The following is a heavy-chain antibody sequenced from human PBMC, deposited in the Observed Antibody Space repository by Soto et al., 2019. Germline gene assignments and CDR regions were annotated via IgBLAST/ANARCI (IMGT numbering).Heavy chain of an antibody. CDR1: GFSFSSYA. Sequence: GGSLRFSCAASGFSFSSYAMSWVRQAPGKRLEWVSAISGSDGSTYHADSVKGRFTISRDNSKNTLYLQINSLRAEDTAVYYCANLVVAANYYYYYGMGVWGQGTTVTVSS. J-gene: IGHJ6*02. CDR2: ISGSDGST. D-gene: IGHD2-15*01. CDR3: ANLVVAANYYYYYGMGV. V-gene: IGHV3-23*01.